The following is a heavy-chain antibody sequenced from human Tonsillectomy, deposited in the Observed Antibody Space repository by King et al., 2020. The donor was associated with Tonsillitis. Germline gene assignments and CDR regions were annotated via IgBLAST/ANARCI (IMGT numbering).Heavy chain of an antibody. CDR2: IYSGGST. CDR3: ARVKKGNGSGSYYVHYYYGMDV. J-gene: IGHJ6*02. V-gene: IGHV3-53*01. CDR1: GFTVSSNY. D-gene: IGHD3-10*01. Sequence: QLVQSGGGLIQPGGSLRLSCAASGFTVSSNYMSWVRQAPGKGLEWVSVIYSGGSTYYADSVKGRFTISRDNSKNTLYLQMNSLRAEDTAVYYCARVKKGNGSGSYYVHYYYGMDVWGQGTTVTVSS.